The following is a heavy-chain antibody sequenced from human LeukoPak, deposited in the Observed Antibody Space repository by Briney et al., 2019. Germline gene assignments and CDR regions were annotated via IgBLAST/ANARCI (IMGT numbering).Heavy chain of an antibody. CDR2: ISSSSSTI. CDR3: ARADYYDFWSGYYRD. V-gene: IGHV3-48*01. D-gene: IGHD3-3*01. Sequence: GGSLRLSCAASGFTFSSYSMNWVRQAPGKGLEWVSYISSSSSTIYYADSVKGRFTISRDNARNSLYLQMNRLRAEDTAVYYCARADYYDFWSGYYRDWGQGTLVTVSS. CDR1: GFTFSSYS. J-gene: IGHJ4*02.